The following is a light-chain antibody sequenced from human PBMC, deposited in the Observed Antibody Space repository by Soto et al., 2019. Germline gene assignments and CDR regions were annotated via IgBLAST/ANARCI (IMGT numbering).Light chain of an antibody. CDR1: SSNIGSNT. Sequence: QSALTQPPSASGTPGQRVTISCSGSSSNIGSNTVNWYQQLPGTAPKLLIYSNNQRPSGVPDRFSGSKSGTSASLAISGLQSEDEADYYCAAWDDSLNADYVFGTGTKV. J-gene: IGLJ1*01. CDR3: AAWDDSLNADYV. CDR2: SNN. V-gene: IGLV1-44*01.